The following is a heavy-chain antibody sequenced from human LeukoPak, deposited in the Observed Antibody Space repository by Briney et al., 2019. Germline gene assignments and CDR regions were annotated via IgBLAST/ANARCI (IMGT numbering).Heavy chain of an antibody. CDR3: AREVLYYDSSGYSDAFDI. CDR2: IIPILGIA. CDR1: GGTFSSYA. J-gene: IGHJ3*02. D-gene: IGHD3-22*01. V-gene: IGHV1-69*04. Sequence: SVKVSCKASGGTFSSYAISWVRQAPGQGLEWMGRIIPILGIANYAQKFQGRVTITADKSTSTAYMELSSLRSEDTAVYYCAREVLYYDSSGYSDAFDIWGQGTMVTVSS.